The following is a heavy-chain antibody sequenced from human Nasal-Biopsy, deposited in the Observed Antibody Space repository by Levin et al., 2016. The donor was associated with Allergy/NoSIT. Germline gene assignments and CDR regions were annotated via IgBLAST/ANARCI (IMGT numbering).Heavy chain of an antibody. CDR1: GFPFSDYA. V-gene: IGHV3-30*04. CDR2: ISSDGSVK. CDR3: ATDPLGGQLLNFAFHY. Sequence: GESLKISCAASGFPFSDYAVHWVRQAPGKGLEWVAFISSDGSVKFYADSIKGRVTISRDNPRNTLYLQMNSLKPEDSAMYYCATDPLGGQLLNFAFHYWGQGTVVTVSS. D-gene: IGHD2-21*01. J-gene: IGHJ4*02.